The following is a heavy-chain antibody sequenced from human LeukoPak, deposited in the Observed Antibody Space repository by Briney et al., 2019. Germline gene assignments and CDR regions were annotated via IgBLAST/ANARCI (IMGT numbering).Heavy chain of an antibody. CDR1: GGSISSGDYY. D-gene: IGHD1-1*01. V-gene: IGHV4-30-4*01. J-gene: IGHJ5*02. Sequence: PSQTLSLTCTVSGGSISSGDYYWSRIRQPPGKGLEWIGYIYYSGSTYYNPSLKSRVTISVDTSKNQFSLKLRSVTAADTAVYYCARESSVNGGPYNWFDPWGQGTLVTVSS. CDR2: IYYSGST. CDR3: ARESSVNGGPYNWFDP.